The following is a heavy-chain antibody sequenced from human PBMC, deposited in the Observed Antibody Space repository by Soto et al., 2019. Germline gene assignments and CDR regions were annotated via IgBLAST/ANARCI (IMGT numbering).Heavy chain of an antibody. CDR2: IWSDGNNK. J-gene: IGHJ4*02. Sequence: QVQLVESGGGVVQPGRSLRLSCAVSGFTFSSYGMHWVRQAPGKGLEWVAVIWSDGNNKYYADSVKGRVTISRDNSKNTLGLQMNSLRAEDTAGYDCARERGGGYVDWGQGTLVTVSA. CDR3: ARERGGGYVD. V-gene: IGHV3-33*01. D-gene: IGHD5-12*01. CDR1: GFTFSSYG.